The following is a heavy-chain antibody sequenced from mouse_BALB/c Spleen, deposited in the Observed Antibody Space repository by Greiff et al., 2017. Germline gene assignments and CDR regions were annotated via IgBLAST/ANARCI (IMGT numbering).Heavy chain of an antibody. CDR3: ARDPWFAY. CDR2: ISSGGSYT. Sequence: EVQVVESGGDLVKPGGSLKLSCAASGFTFSSYGMSWVRQTPDKRLEWVATISSGGSYTYYPDSVKGRFTISRDNAKNTLYLQMSSLKSEDTAMYYCARDPWFAYWGQGTLVTVSA. J-gene: IGHJ3*01. CDR1: GFTFSSYG. V-gene: IGHV5-6*01.